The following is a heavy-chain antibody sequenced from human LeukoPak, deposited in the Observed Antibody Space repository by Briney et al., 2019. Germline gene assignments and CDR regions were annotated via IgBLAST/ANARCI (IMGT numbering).Heavy chain of an antibody. Sequence: PGGSLRLSCAASGFPFSNYAMHWVRQAPGKGLEWVALIWNDAKKTYYRDSVKGRFTISRDNSKNTLSLQMNSLRAEDTALYYCEGDNSYGSPLDHWGQGTLVIVSS. CDR2: IWNDAKKT. CDR1: GFPFSNYA. J-gene: IGHJ4*02. D-gene: IGHD3-10*01. CDR3: EGDNSYGSPLDH. V-gene: IGHV3-33*01.